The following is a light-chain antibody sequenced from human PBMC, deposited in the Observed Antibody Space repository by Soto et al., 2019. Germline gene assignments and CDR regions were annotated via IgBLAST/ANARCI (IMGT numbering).Light chain of an antibody. CDR2: GAS. Sequence: EIVLTQSPGTLSLSPGERATLSCRASQSVSSSYLAWYQQKPGQAPRLLIYGASSRATGIPDRFSGSGSGTVFTLTISRLEPEDFSVYYCQQYGSSPRTCGLGIKVEIK. V-gene: IGKV3-20*01. CDR1: QSVSSSY. J-gene: IGKJ1*01. CDR3: QQYGSSPRT.